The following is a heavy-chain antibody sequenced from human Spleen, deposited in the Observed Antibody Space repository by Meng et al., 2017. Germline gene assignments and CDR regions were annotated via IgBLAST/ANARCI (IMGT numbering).Heavy chain of an antibody. D-gene: IGHD6-13*01. J-gene: IGHJ4*02. CDR2: IYSGGNT. Sequence: GESLKISCAASGFSVRSSYMRWVRQAPGKGLEWVSVIYSGGNTYYADSVKGRFTISRDNSENTLYLQMSSLRAEDSAVYYCATSSSSWDGFDYWGQGTLVTVSS. CDR1: GFSVRSSY. V-gene: IGHV3-66*02. CDR3: ATSSSSWDGFDY.